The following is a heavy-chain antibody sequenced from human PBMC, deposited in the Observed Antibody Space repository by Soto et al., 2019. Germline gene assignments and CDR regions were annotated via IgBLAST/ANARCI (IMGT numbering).Heavy chain of an antibody. CDR3: ATRSPAFDY. Sequence: QVQLVQSGPEVKKPGASVKVSCKTSGYIFTSYGISWVRQAPGQGLEWMGWISTYKGNTNYAQKFQGRVTMTTDTSTSTAYMELRSLRSDDTAVYYCATRSPAFDYWGQGTLVTVSS. CDR2: ISTYKGNT. V-gene: IGHV1-18*01. J-gene: IGHJ4*02. CDR1: GYIFTSYG.